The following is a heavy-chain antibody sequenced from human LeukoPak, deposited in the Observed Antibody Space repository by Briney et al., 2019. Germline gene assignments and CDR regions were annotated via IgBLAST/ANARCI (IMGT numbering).Heavy chain of an antibody. CDR2: INHSGST. V-gene: IGHV4-34*01. Sequence: PSETLSLTCAVYGGSFSGYYWSWIRQPPGKGLEWIGEINHSGSTNYNPSLKGRVTISVDTSKNQFSLKLSSETAADTAVYYCARGSLYYDHVWGSYRFWYFDYWGQGTLVTVSS. CDR1: GGSFSGYY. D-gene: IGHD3-16*02. J-gene: IGHJ4*02. CDR3: ARGSLYYDHVWGSYRFWYFDY.